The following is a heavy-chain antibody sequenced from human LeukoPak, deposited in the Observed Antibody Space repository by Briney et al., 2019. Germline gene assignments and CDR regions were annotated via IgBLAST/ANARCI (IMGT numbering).Heavy chain of an antibody. Sequence: ASVKVSCKASGYTFTSYYIHWVRQAPGQGLEWMGIINPSGGSTSYAQKFQGRVTMTTDTSTSTAYMELRSLRSDDTAVYYCARVGYCSSTSCYVFDYWGQGTLVTVSS. CDR1: GYTFTSYY. CDR2: INPSGGST. D-gene: IGHD2-2*01. J-gene: IGHJ4*02. V-gene: IGHV1-46*01. CDR3: ARVGYCSSTSCYVFDY.